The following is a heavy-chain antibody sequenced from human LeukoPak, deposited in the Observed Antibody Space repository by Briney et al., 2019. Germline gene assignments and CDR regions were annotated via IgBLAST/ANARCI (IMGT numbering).Heavy chain of an antibody. CDR2: FSGSGGST. Sequence: GGSLRLSCAASGFTFSSYAMSWVRQAPGKGLECISGFSGSGGSTYYADSVKGRFTISRDNSKNTLYLQMNSLRAEDTAVYYCTRHHSRVGDAFDIWGLGTMVTVSS. CDR1: GFTFSSYA. V-gene: IGHV3-23*01. CDR3: TRHHSRVGDAFDI. J-gene: IGHJ3*02.